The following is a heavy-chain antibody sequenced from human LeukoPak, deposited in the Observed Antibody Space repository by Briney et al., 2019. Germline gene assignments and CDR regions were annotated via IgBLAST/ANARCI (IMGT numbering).Heavy chain of an antibody. CDR1: GGSISNYY. J-gene: IGHJ5*02. Sequence: SETLSLTCTVSGGSISNYYWSWIRHPPGRGLEWIGYISYSGSTNYNPSLKCRVTISVDTSKNQFSLKLRSVTTADTAVYYCARALLRPWFDPWGQGTLVTVSS. D-gene: IGHD3-16*01. V-gene: IGHV4-59*01. CDR2: ISYSGST. CDR3: ARALLRPWFDP.